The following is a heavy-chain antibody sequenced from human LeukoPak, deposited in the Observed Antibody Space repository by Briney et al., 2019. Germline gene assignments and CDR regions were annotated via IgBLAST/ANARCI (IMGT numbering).Heavy chain of an antibody. CDR3: ASEDY. J-gene: IGHJ4*02. CDR2: ISYSGSS. Sequence: SETLSLTCTVSGGSTSSYYWSWIRQTPKKGLEWIGSISYSGSSNYNSSLKSRVTISIDTSKNQFSLRLNSVTAADTAVYYCASEDYWGQGTLVTVSS. V-gene: IGHV4-59*01. CDR1: GGSTSSYY.